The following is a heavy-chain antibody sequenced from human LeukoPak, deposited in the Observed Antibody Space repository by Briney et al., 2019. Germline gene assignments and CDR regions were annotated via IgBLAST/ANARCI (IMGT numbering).Heavy chain of an antibody. CDR2: IYHSGST. V-gene: IGHV4-38-2*01. D-gene: IGHD2-15*01. CDR1: GYSISSDYY. J-gene: IGHJ4*02. Sequence: PSETLSLTCAVSGYSISSDYYWGWVRQPPGKGLEWIGSIYHSGSTYYNPTLKSRVTLSVDTSKNQFSLKLSSVTAADTAVYYCARGYCSGSSCLSGLALPDYWGQGTLVTVSS. CDR3: ARGYCSGSSCLSGLALPDY.